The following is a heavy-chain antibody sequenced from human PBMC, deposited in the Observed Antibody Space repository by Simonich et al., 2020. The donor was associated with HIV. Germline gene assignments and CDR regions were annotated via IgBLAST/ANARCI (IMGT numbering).Heavy chain of an antibody. Sequence: QVHLQQWGAGLLKPSETLSLTCAVYGGSFSGYYWSWIRQPPGKGLEWIGEINHRGSTNYNPALKSRDTIAEDTSKNQFSLKLSSVTAADTAVYYCARGGGTYYGGFYYMDVWGKGTTVTVSS. CDR3: ARGGGTYYGGFYYMDV. D-gene: IGHD1-26*01. CDR1: GGSFSGYY. V-gene: IGHV4-34*01. CDR2: INHRGST. J-gene: IGHJ6*03.